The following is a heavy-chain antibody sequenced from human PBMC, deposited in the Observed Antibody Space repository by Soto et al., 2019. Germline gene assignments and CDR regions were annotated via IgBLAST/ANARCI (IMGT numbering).Heavy chain of an antibody. CDR2: ISSSSSYI. D-gene: IGHD6-6*01. CDR1: GFTFRDHS. CDR3: ARAATIAARLLAFDI. J-gene: IGHJ3*02. V-gene: IGHV3-21*01. Sequence: GGSLRLSYAASGFTFRDHSMNWIRQAPGKGLEWVSSISSSSSYIYYADSVKGRFTISRDNAKNSLYLQMNSLRAEDTAVYYCARAATIAARLLAFDIWGQGTMVTVSS.